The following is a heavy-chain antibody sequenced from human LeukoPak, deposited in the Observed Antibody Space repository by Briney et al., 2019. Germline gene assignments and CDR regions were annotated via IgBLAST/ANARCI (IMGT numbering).Heavy chain of an antibody. J-gene: IGHJ5*02. CDR1: GGSISSYY. D-gene: IGHD2-21*01. CDR2: IYYSGST. CDR3: ARDRGIVVAPGPPVGWFDP. Sequence: PSETLSLTCTVSGGSISSYYWSWIRQPPGKGLEWIGYIYYSGSTNYNPSLKSRVTISVDTSKNQFSLKLSSVTAADTAVYYCARDRGIVVAPGPPVGWFDPWGQGTLVTVSS. V-gene: IGHV4-59*01.